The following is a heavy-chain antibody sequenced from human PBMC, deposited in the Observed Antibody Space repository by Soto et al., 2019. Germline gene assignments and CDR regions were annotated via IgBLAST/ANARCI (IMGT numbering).Heavy chain of an antibody. Sequence: AGSLRPSCAASGFTFSNYAMSWVRQAPGKGLEWVSTFSSSGGVTYYADSVKGRFTISRDNSKNTLYLQMNSLRAEDTAVYYCTKANRYCSGANCFTFDYWGLGTLVTVSS. CDR3: TKANRYCSGANCFTFDY. J-gene: IGHJ4*02. CDR2: FSSSGGVT. D-gene: IGHD2-15*01. CDR1: GFTFSNYA. V-gene: IGHV3-23*01.